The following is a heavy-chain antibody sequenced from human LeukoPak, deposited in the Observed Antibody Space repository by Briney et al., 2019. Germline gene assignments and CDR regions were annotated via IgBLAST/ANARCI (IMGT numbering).Heavy chain of an antibody. J-gene: IGHJ4*02. CDR2: INHSGST. CDR1: GGPFSGYY. Sequence: SETLSLTCAVYGGPFSGYYWSWIRQPPGKGLEWIGEINHSGSTNYNPSLMSRITISVDTSKIQVSLMLSPVTAADTAVYYCARGRYGGYFDCWGQGILVTVSP. D-gene: IGHD4-23*01. V-gene: IGHV4-34*01. CDR3: ARGRYGGYFDC.